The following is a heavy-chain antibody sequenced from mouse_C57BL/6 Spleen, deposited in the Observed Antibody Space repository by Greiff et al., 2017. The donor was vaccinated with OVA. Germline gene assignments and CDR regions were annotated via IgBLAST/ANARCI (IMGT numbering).Heavy chain of an antibody. J-gene: IGHJ4*01. CDR2: IDPETGGT. CDR1: GYTFTDYE. CDR3: TRLRRGGYYAMDY. V-gene: IGHV1-15*01. D-gene: IGHD2-12*01. Sequence: VQLQQSGAELVRPGASVTLSCKASGYTFTDYEMHWVKQTPVHGLEWIGAIDPETGGTAYNQKFKGKAILTADNSSSPAYMELRSLTSEDSAVYYCTRLRRGGYYAMDYWGQGTSVTVSS.